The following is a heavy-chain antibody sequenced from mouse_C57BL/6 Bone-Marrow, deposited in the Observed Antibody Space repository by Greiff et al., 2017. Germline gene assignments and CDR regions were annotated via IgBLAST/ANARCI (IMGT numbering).Heavy chain of an antibody. V-gene: IGHV1-55*01. J-gene: IGHJ4*01. D-gene: IGHD2-4*01. Sequence: VQLQQPGAELVKPGASVKMSCKASGYTFTSYWITWVKQRPGQGLEWIGDIYPGSGSTIYNEKFKSKATLTVDTSSSTAYMQLSSLTSEDAAVYYCARGGVITTSRAKRLYAMDYWGQGTSVTVSS. CDR2: IYPGSGST. CDR3: ARGGVITTSRAKRLYAMDY. CDR1: GYTFTSYW.